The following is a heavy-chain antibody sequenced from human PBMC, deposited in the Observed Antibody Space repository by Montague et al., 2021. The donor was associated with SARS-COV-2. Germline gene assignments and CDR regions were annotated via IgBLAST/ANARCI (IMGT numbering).Heavy chain of an antibody. CDR3: ARDKRVQRWFDRGYYYGMDV. J-gene: IGHJ6*02. V-gene: IGHV6-1*01. CDR2: TYYRSKWYN. CDR1: GDSVSSNSAA. D-gene: IGHD5-18*01. Sequence: CAISGDSVSSNSAAWNWIRQSPSRGLEWLGRTYYRSKWYNDYAVSVKSRISINPDTSKNQFSLQLNSVTPEDTAVYYCARDKRVQRWFDRGYYYGMDVWGQGTPVTVSS.